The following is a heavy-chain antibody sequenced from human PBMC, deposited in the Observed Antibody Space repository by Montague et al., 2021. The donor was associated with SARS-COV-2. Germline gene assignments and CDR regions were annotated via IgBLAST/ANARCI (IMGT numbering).Heavy chain of an antibody. Sequence: SETLSLTCAVYGGSFGDDHWSWIRQPPGKGLEWIGNIRQSGRTNYNPSLKRRVTISVDTSKNQFSLKLTSVTAADTGLYFCARGHLSVSMIVVVFTSASYYFDYWGQGAQVTVSS. J-gene: IGHJ4*02. CDR3: ARGHLSVSMIVVVFTSASYYFDY. V-gene: IGHV4-34*01. CDR2: IRQSGRT. D-gene: IGHD3-22*01. CDR1: GGSFGDDH.